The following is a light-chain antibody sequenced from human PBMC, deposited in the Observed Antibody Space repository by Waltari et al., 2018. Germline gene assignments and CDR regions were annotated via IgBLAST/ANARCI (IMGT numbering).Light chain of an antibody. J-gene: IGLJ3*02. V-gene: IGLV1-44*01. CDR1: TSNIGSHS. Sequence: QSLLTQPPSVSGPPGQTVTISCSGSTSNIGSHSVNWYHHVPGTAPQLLIFSARQRPSGVPDRFFASKSVATASLVISGLQSEDEGDYYCAAWDDALTGPLFGGGTKLTVL. CDR3: AAWDDALTGPL. CDR2: SAR.